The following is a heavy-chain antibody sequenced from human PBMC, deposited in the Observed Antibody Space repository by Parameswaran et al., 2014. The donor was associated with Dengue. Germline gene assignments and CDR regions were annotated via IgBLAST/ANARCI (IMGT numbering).Heavy chain of an antibody. CDR3: ASLGDFGSGSYYMRGYYYGMDV. D-gene: IGHD3-10*01. CDR2: IYYSGST. J-gene: IGHJ6*02. V-gene: IGHV4-59*01. CDR1: AISSA. Sequence: AISSARWIRQPPGKGLEWIGYIYYSGSTNYNPSLKSRVTISEDTSKNQISLKMSSVTAADTAVYYCASLGDFGSGSYYMRGYYYGMDVWGQGTTVTVSS.